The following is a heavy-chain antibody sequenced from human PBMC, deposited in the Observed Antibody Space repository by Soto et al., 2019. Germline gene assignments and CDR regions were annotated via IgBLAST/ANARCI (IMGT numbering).Heavy chain of an antibody. J-gene: IGHJ4*02. CDR1: GFTFNNFW. CDR2: INSDGTTT. CDR3: VRDIR. Sequence: EVQLVESGGGLVQPGGSLRLSCAASGFTFNNFWMYWVRQTPEKGLVGVSGINSDGTTTIYADSVKGRFTISRDNAKNTLYLQMNSLTVEDTAIYYCVRDIRWGQGTLVTVSS. V-gene: IGHV3-74*01.